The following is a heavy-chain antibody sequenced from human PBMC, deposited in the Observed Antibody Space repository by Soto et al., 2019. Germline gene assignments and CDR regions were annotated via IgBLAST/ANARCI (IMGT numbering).Heavy chain of an antibody. Sequence: QVQLVESGGGVVQTGRCLRLSCAASGFTVSRYGMHWVRHAPGKGLEWVAVISYDGSNKYYADSVKGRFTISRDNSKNTLSLQMNSLRAEETAVYYCAPWFGAFDYWGQGTLVTVSS. CDR3: APWFGAFDY. D-gene: IGHD3-10*01. V-gene: IGHV3-30*03. CDR1: GFTVSRYG. CDR2: ISYDGSNK. J-gene: IGHJ4*02.